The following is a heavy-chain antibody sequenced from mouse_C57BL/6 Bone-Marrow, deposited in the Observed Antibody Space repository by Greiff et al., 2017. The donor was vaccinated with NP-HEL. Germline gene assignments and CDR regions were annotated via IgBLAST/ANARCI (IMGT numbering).Heavy chain of an antibody. CDR2: IYPGSGNT. Sequence: QVQLQQSGPELVKPGASVKISCKASGYSFTSYYIHWVKQRPGQGLEWIGWIYPGSGNTKYNEKFKGKATLTADTSSSTAYMQLSSLTSEDSAVYYCARSLKTGTGDFDYWGQGTTLTVSS. V-gene: IGHV1-66*01. D-gene: IGHD4-1*01. J-gene: IGHJ2*01. CDR3: ARSLKTGTGDFDY. CDR1: GYSFTSYY.